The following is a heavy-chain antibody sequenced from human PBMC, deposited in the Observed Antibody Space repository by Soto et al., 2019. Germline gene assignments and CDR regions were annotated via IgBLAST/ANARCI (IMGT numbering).Heavy chain of an antibody. Sequence: PGGSLRLSCAASGFTFSSYDMHWVRQATGKGLEWVSTIGTAGDTYYPGSVKGRFTISRENAKNSLYLQMNSLRAGDTAVYYCAREITMVRGATLGMDVWGQGTTVT. CDR1: GFTFSSYD. J-gene: IGHJ6*02. V-gene: IGHV3-13*01. D-gene: IGHD3-10*01. CDR2: IGTAGDT. CDR3: AREITMVRGATLGMDV.